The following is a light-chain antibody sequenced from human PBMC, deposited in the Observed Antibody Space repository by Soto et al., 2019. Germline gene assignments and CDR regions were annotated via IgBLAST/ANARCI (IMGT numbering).Light chain of an antibody. CDR1: SGHSNYA. Sequence: QSVLTQSPSASASLGASVKLTCTLSSGHSNYAIAWHQQQPEKGPRYLMKLNRDGSHSKGDGIPNRFSGSSSGAERYLTISSLQSEDEADYYYQTWGTGIVIFGGGTQLTVL. V-gene: IGLV4-69*01. CDR3: QTWGTGIVI. CDR2: LNRDGSH. J-gene: IGLJ2*01.